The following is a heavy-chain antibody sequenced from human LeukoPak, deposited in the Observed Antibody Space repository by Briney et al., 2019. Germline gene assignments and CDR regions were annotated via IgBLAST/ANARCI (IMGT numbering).Heavy chain of an antibody. CDR2: VSYTGST. D-gene: IGHD1-1*01. CDR1: GGSVSDNGFF. CDR3: ASRGTYWNALGC. Sequence: SETLSLTCTVSGGSVSDNGFFWGWIRQPPGKGLEWIGSVSYTGSTHYDPSLKSRVTMSIDTSKNQFSLNLTPVTAADTAVYYCASRGTYWNALGCWGQGALVTVSS. J-gene: IGHJ4*02. V-gene: IGHV4-39*01.